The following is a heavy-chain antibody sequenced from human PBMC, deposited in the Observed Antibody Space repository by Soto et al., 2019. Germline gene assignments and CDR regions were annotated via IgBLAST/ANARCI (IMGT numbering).Heavy chain of an antibody. CDR1: VYTFTSYG. J-gene: IGHJ4*02. D-gene: IGHD2-8*02. CDR2: ISAYNGNT. CDR3: AGDTGHESDY. Sequence: QVQLVQSGAEVKKPGASVKVSCKASVYTFTSYGSSWVRQAPGQGLEWMGWISAYNGNTNYAQKRQGRFTMTTDTYTSTAYMELRSLGSDDTAVYYCAGDTGHESDYWGQGTLVTVSS. V-gene: IGHV1-18*01.